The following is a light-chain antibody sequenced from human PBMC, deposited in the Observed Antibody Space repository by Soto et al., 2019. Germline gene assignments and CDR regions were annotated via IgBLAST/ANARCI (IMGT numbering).Light chain of an antibody. CDR1: QSVSSN. V-gene: IGKV3-15*01. CDR3: QQYNNWLT. J-gene: IGKJ4*01. Sequence: EIVMTQSPATLSVSPGERATLSCRASQSVSSNLAWYQQKPGQAPRLFIYGASTRATGIPARFSGSGSGTEFTLTISSLQSEDFAVYYCQQYNNWLTFGGGTKVEIK. CDR2: GAS.